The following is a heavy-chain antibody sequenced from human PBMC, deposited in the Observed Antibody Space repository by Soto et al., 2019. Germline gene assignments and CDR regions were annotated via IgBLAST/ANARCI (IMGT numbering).Heavy chain of an antibody. J-gene: IGHJ4*02. CDR2: ISATGGGT. V-gene: IGHV3-23*01. D-gene: IGHD3-16*01. CDR3: AKDRRAGGNSSFYFDF. Sequence: GGSLRLSCAASRFKFSNYAMSWVRQAPGKGLEWVSLISATGGGTYYADSVKGRFTISRDNSHNTLYLQVRSLTAEDTAVYYCAKDRRAGGNSSFYFDFWGQGAQVTVSS. CDR1: RFKFSNYA.